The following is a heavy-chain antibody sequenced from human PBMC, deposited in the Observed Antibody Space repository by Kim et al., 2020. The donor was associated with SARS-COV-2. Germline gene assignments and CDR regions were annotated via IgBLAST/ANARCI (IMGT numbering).Heavy chain of an antibody. D-gene: IGHD6-13*01. CDR1: GYTFTSYA. Sequence: ASVKVSCKASGYTFTSYAMNWVRQAPGQGLEWMGWINTNTGNPTYAQGFTGRFVFSLDTSVSTAYLQISSLKAEDTAVYYCARGDSSSWYYYYGMDVWGQGTTVTVSS. CDR3: ARGDSSSWYYYYGMDV. J-gene: IGHJ6*02. V-gene: IGHV7-4-1*02. CDR2: INTNTGNP.